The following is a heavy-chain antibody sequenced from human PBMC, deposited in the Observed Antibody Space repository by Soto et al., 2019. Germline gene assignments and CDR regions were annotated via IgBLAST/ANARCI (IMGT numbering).Heavy chain of an antibody. V-gene: IGHV4-59*01. J-gene: IGHJ4*01. CDR1: GASISGYY. CDR2: LSDVGRT. D-gene: IGHD3-9*01. Sequence: ETLSLTCTVSGASISGYYWSWIRQPPGKGLEWIGYLSDVGRTNYNPSVRSRVTISGDTSKNQFSLNLSSVTVAVTAIYYCARAYDILTGFDYWGHGTLVTVSS. CDR3: ARAYDILTGFDY.